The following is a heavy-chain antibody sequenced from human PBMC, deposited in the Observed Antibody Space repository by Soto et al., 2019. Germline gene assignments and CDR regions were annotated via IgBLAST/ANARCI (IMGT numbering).Heavy chain of an antibody. CDR3: ARQGTGSGAGNYYYYYGLDV. CDR1: GGSISSSIYY. V-gene: IGHV4-39*01. Sequence: SETLSLTCTVSGGSISSSIYYWGWIRQPPGKGLEWIGSISYGGNTYYNPSLMSRVTMSVGTSKNQFSLKLNSVIAADTAVYYCARQGTGSGAGNYYYYYGLDVWGQGTTVTVSS. CDR2: ISYGGNT. D-gene: IGHD3-10*01. J-gene: IGHJ6*02.